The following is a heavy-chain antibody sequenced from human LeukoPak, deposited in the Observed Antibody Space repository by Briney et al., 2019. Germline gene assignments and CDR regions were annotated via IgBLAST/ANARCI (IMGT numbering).Heavy chain of an antibody. D-gene: IGHD3-3*01. V-gene: IGHV3-72*01. CDR1: GFTFSSYS. CDR2: IRHKADGYTT. CDR3: TRNAPITSNYDFWSGYYTGRYFDY. J-gene: IGHJ4*02. Sequence: PGGSLRLSCAASGFTFSSYSMNWVRQAPGKGLEWVGRIRHKADGYTTEYAASVKGRFTISRDDSKSIAYLQMNSLKTEDTAVYYCTRNAPITSNYDFWSGYYTGRYFDYWGQGTLVTVSS.